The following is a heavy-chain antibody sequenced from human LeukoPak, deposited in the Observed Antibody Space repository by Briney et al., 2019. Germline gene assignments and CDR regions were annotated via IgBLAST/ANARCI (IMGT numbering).Heavy chain of an antibody. CDR3: ARHVAYCGGDCSNFDY. V-gene: IGHV5-51*01. CDR1: GYRFTSYW. J-gene: IGHJ4*02. D-gene: IGHD2-21*01. Sequence: GESLKISCKGSGYRFTSYWIGWVRQMPGKGLEWMGIIYPGDSDTRYSPSFQGQVTISADKSISTAYLQWSSLKASDTAMYYCARHVAYCGGDCSNFDYWGQGTLVTVFS. CDR2: IYPGDSDT.